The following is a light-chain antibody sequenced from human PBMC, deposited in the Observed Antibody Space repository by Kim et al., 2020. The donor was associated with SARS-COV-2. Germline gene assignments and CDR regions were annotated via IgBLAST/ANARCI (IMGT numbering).Light chain of an antibody. CDR3: AARDDTLSGFL. CDR2: RND. CDR1: ISNIGSHS. J-gene: IGLJ1*01. Sequence: QSVLTQPPSASGTPGQRVTISCSGCISNIGSHSVYWYQQFPGTAPKHLLYRNDPRPSGVPDRFSGSKSGTSASLAISGLRSADEADYYCAARDDTLSGFLFGGGTKVTVL. V-gene: IGLV1-47*01.